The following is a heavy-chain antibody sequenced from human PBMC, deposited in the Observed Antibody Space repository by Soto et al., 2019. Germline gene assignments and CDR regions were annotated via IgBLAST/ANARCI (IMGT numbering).Heavy chain of an antibody. CDR3: AHISAFGGVIVNDL. CDR2: IYWDDDK. J-gene: IGHJ4*02. CDR1: GFSLSTTGVG. Sequence: QITLKESGPTLVKPIQTLTLTCTFSGFSLSTTGVGVGWIRQPPGKALEWFALIYWDDDKRYSPSLKSRLTITKDTSKNQVVLTMTNMDPVDTATYYCAHISAFGGVIVNDLWGQGTLVTVSS. D-gene: IGHD3-16*02. V-gene: IGHV2-5*02.